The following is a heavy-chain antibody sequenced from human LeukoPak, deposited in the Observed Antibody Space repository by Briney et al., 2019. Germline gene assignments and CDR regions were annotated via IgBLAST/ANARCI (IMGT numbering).Heavy chain of an antibody. D-gene: IGHD4-23*01. V-gene: IGHV4-31*03. Sequence: SQTLSLTCTVSGGSISSGGYYWSWIRQYPGKDLEWIGYIYYSGTTYYNPSLKSRVTISVDTSKNQFSLRLSSVTAADTAVYYCASYGGSSRYFDYWGQGTLVTVSS. CDR1: GGSISSGGYY. J-gene: IGHJ4*02. CDR3: ASYGGSSRYFDY. CDR2: IYYSGTT.